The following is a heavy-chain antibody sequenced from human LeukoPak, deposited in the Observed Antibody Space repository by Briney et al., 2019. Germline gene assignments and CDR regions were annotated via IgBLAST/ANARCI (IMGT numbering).Heavy chain of an antibody. CDR3: EHSQY. CDR2: IWYDGSNE. J-gene: IGHJ1*01. V-gene: IGHV3-33*01. D-gene: IGHD1/OR15-1a*01. Sequence: GRSLRLSCAASGFTLTSYAMHWVRQAPGKGLEWVAVIWYDGSNEYYSDSVKGRFATSRDVSKNTLYLQTNSLRAEDTAVFYVEHSQYWGQGTQVTVSS. CDR1: GFTLTSYA.